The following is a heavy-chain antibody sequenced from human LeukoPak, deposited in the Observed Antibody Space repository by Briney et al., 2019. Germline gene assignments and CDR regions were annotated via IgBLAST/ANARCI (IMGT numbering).Heavy chain of an antibody. CDR2: ISYDGINK. D-gene: IGHD4-17*01. Sequence: GKSLRLSCAASGFTFNHYPMHWVRQAPGKGLVWVAVISYDGINKYYADSVQGRFTISRDNSKNTLYLQMNTLRAEDTAVYYCARAPSYGPLDYWGQGTLATVSS. CDR3: ARAPSYGPLDY. CDR1: GFTFNHYP. J-gene: IGHJ4*02. V-gene: IGHV3-30*14.